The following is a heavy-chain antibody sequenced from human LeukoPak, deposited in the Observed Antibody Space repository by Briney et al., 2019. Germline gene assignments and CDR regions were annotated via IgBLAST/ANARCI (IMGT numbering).Heavy chain of an antibody. Sequence: GESLKISCKGSGYSFTSYWIGWVRQMPGKGLEWMGIIYPGDSDTRYSPSFQGQVTISADKSISTAYLPWSSLKASDTAMYYCAYCSSTSCSRTGFDYWGQGTLVTVSS. D-gene: IGHD2-2*01. V-gene: IGHV5-51*01. J-gene: IGHJ4*02. CDR1: GYSFTSYW. CDR2: IYPGDSDT. CDR3: AYCSSTSCSRTGFDY.